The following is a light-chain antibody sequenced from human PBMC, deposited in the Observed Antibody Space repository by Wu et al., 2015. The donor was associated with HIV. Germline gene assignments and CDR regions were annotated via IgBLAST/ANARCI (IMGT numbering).Light chain of an antibody. J-gene: IGKJ1*01. CDR3: QHYDNYRT. CDR2: KAS. V-gene: IGKV1-5*03. Sequence: DIQMTQSPSTLSASVGDRVTITCRVSQTVNNWLAWYQHKAGKAPEVLIYKASILKSGVPLRFSGSGFGTEFTLTISSLQPDDFATYYCQHYDNYRTFGPGTKVEMK. CDR1: QTVNNW.